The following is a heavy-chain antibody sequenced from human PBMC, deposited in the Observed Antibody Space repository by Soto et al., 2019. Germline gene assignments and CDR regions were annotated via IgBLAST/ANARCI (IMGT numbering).Heavy chain of an antibody. CDR2: ISYDGSNK. V-gene: IGHV3-30*18. D-gene: IGHD3-10*01. CDR1: GFTFSSYG. Sequence: PGGSLRLSCAASGFTFSSYGMHWVRQAPGKGLEWVAVISYDGSNKYYADSVKGRFTISRDNSKNTLYLQMNSLRAEDTAVYYCAKLGYYDVFYIWGKGTMVTVSS. J-gene: IGHJ3*02. CDR3: AKLGYYDVFYI.